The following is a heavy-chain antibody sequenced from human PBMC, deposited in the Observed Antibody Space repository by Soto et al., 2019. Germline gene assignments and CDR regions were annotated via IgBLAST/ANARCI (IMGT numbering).Heavy chain of an antibody. D-gene: IGHD2-15*01. CDR3: ARDAWGLVVVAAISWFDP. J-gene: IGHJ5*02. CDR1: GFTFSSYS. Sequence: EVQLVESGGGLVKPGGSLRLSCAASGFTFSSYSMNWVRQAPGKGLEWVSSISSSSSYIYYADSVKGRFTISRDNAKNSRYLQMNSLRAEDTAVYYCARDAWGLVVVAAISWFDPWGQGTLVTVSS. V-gene: IGHV3-21*01. CDR2: ISSSSSYI.